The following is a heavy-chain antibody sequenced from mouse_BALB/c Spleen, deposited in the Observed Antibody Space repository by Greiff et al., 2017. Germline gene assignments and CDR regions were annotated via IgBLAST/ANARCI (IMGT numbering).Heavy chain of an antibody. CDR2: IDPANGNT. Sequence: EVQLQQSGAELVKPGASVKLSCTASGFNIKDTYMHWVKQRPEQGLEWIGRIDPANGNTKYDPKFQGKATITADTSSNTAYLQLSSLTSEDTAVYYCARYYGKDWYFDVWGAGTTVTVSS. V-gene: IGHV14-3*02. CDR3: ARYYGKDWYFDV. D-gene: IGHD1-1*01. J-gene: IGHJ1*01. CDR1: GFNIKDTY.